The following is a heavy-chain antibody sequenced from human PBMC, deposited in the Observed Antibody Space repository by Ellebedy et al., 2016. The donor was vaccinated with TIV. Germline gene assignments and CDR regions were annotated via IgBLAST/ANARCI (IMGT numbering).Heavy chain of an antibody. CDR1: GYSFTGYN. V-gene: IGHV1-2*02. D-gene: IGHD1-26*01. Sequence: AASVKVSCKASGYSFTGYNIYWVRQAPGQGLEWMGWINPNSGGKGYAQKFQGRVTLTRDTSISTAYMELSRLRSDDTALYFCARDLSPWAVGATFVFENWGQGTLVTVSS. J-gene: IGHJ4*02. CDR2: INPNSGGK. CDR3: ARDLSPWAVGATFVFEN.